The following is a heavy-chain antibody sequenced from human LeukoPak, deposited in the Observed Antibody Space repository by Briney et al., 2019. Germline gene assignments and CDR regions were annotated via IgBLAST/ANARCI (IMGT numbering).Heavy chain of an antibody. CDR1: GGSISRGGYY. CDR2: IYYSGST. CDR3: ARGRGYGLPGAFDI. D-gene: IGHD5-18*01. J-gene: IGHJ3*02. V-gene: IGHV4-31*03. Sequence: SQTLSLTCTVSGGSISRGGYYWSWIRQHPGKGLEWIGYIYYSGSTYYNPSLKSRVTISVDASKNEFALTLSSVTPADTSVYYCARGRGYGLPGAFDIWGQGTMVTVSS.